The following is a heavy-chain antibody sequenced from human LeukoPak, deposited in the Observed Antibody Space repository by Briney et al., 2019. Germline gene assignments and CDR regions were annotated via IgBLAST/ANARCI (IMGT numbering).Heavy chain of an antibody. V-gene: IGHV4-39*07. D-gene: IGHD1/OR15-1a*01. Sequence: PSETLSLTCTVSGGSISSSSYYWGWIRQPPGKGLEWIGSIYYSGSTYYNPSLKSRVTISVDTSKNQFSLKLSSVTAADTAVYYCARDRPSGNWNRGDAFDIWGQGTMVTVSS. J-gene: IGHJ3*02. CDR2: IYYSGST. CDR3: ARDRPSGNWNRGDAFDI. CDR1: GGSISSSSYY.